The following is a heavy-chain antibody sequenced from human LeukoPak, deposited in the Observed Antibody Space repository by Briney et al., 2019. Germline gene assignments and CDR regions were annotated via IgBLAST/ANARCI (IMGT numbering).Heavy chain of an antibody. V-gene: IGHV4/OR15-8*01. CDR3: VANGYYCLDQ. D-gene: IGHD5-18*01. CDR1: GDSINNHDW. CDR2: IHDGGTP. J-gene: IGHJ4*01. Sequence: SETLSLICGISGDSINNHDWWSWVRQPPGKGLEWIAEIHDGGTPNYNPSLKSRVTISVDKFKTLFSLNLNSVTAADTAVYYCVANGYYCLDQWGHGTLVTVSP.